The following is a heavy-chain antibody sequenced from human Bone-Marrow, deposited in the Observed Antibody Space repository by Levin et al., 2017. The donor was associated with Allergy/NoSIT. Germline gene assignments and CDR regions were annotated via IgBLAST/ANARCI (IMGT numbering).Heavy chain of an antibody. CDR2: INTNTGNP. J-gene: IGHJ4*02. CDR3: ARAPCITCYRTDY. Sequence: ASVKVSCKASGYTFTSYTMSWVRQAPGQGLEWVGWINTNTGNPTYAQGFTGRFVFSLDTSVSTAYLQISSLKAEDTAVYYCARAPCITCYRTDYWGQGTLVTVSS. D-gene: IGHD2-15*01. CDR1: GYTFTSYT. V-gene: IGHV7-4-1*02.